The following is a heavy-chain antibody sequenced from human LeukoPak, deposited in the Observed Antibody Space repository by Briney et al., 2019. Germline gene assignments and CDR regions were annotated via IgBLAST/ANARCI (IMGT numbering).Heavy chain of an antibody. D-gene: IGHD2-15*01. J-gene: IGHJ4*02. Sequence: GGSLRLSCAASGFTFSSYSMNWVRQAPGKGLEWVSSISSSSSYIYYADSVKGRFTISRDNANNSLYLQMNSLRAEDTAVYYCARDQIPYCSGGSCYSSLFDYWGQGTLVTVSS. CDR3: ARDQIPYCSGGSCYSSLFDY. CDR2: ISSSSSYI. V-gene: IGHV3-21*01. CDR1: GFTFSSYS.